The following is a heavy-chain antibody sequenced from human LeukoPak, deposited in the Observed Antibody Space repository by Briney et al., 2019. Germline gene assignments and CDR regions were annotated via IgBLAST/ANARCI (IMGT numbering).Heavy chain of an antibody. CDR1: NYSISNSLY. CDR2: IYRSGST. CDR3: ARGTHGYYMDV. D-gene: IGHD1-14*01. J-gene: IGHJ6*03. Sequence: SETLSLTCSGSNYSISNSLYWGWLRQPPGKGLEWIGSIYRSGSTFYNPSLKSRFTISLDTSKNQFSLKLSSVTAADTAVYFCARGTHGYYMDVWGKGTTVTVSS. V-gene: IGHV4-38-2*02.